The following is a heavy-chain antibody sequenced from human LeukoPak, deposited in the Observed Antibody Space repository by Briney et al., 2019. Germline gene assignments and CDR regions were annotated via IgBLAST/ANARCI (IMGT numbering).Heavy chain of an antibody. CDR1: GFTFSSYG. V-gene: IGHV3-30*18. CDR3: ANLNSGYDFVYPPYDY. J-gene: IGHJ4*02. Sequence: SLRLSCAASGFTFSSYGMHWVRQAPGKGLEWVAVISYDGSNKYYADSVKGRFTISRDNSKNTLYLQMNSLRAEDTAVYYCANLNSGYDFVYPPYDYWGQGTLVTVSS. CDR2: ISYDGSNK. D-gene: IGHD5-12*01.